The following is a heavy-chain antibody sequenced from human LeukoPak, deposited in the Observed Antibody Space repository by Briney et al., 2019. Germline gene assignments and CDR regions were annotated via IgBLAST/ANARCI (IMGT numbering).Heavy chain of an antibody. CDR1: GGSISSYY. CDR2: IYTSGST. J-gene: IGHJ4*02. Sequence: SETLSLTCTVSGGSISSYYWSWIRQPAGKGLEWIGRIYTSGSTNYNPSLKSRVTISVDTSKNQFSLKLSSVTAADTAVYYCARGRTRYYYDSSGPRYYFDYWGQGTLVTVSS. D-gene: IGHD3-22*01. V-gene: IGHV4-4*07. CDR3: ARGRTRYYYDSSGPRYYFDY.